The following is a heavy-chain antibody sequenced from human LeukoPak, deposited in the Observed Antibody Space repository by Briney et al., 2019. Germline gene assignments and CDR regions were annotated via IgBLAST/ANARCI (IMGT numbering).Heavy chain of an antibody. CDR3: ARLERAMVPYFDY. Sequence: GESLKISCKGSGYSFTSYWIGWVRQMPGKGLEWMGIIYPGDSDTRYSPSSRGQVTISADKSISTAYLQWSSLKASDTAMYYCARLERAMVPYFDYWGQGTLVTVSS. J-gene: IGHJ4*02. CDR2: IYPGDSDT. V-gene: IGHV5-51*01. CDR1: GYSFTSYW. D-gene: IGHD5-18*01.